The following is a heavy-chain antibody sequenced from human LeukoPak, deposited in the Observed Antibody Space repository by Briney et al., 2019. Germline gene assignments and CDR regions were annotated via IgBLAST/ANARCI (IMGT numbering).Heavy chain of an antibody. Sequence: PGGSLRLSCAASGFTVSSNYMSWVRQAPGKGLEWVSVIYSGGSTYYADSVKGRFTISRDNSKNTLYLQMNSLRAEDTAVYYCARDSLSDAFDIWRQGTMVTVSS. J-gene: IGHJ3*02. CDR3: ARDSLSDAFDI. CDR2: IYSGGST. D-gene: IGHD3-10*01. V-gene: IGHV3-53*01. CDR1: GFTVSSNY.